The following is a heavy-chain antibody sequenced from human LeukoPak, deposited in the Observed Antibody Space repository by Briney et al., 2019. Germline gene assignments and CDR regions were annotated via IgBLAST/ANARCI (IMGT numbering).Heavy chain of an antibody. J-gene: IGHJ6*02. CDR3: ASDRGTDV. CDR1: GYTFTYYY. V-gene: IGHV1-2*02. Sequence: ASVTVSRKASGYTFTYYYMHWVRQAPGQGLEWMGWINLNSGVTNYPQKFQGRVTMTRDTSISTAYLELSRLRSDDTAVYYCASDRGTDVWGQGTTVTVSS. CDR2: INLNSGVT.